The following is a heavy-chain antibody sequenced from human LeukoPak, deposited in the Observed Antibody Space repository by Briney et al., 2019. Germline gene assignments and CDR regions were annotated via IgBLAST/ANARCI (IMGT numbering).Heavy chain of an antibody. J-gene: IGHJ6*03. CDR2: IYYSGST. CDR3: ARGSGGYLFLNYYYMDV. Sequence: PSETLSLTCTVSGGSISSSSYYWGWIRQPPGKGLEWIGSIYYSGSTYYNPSLKSRVTISVDTSKNQFSLKLSSVTAADTAVYYCARGSGGYLFLNYYYMDVWGKGTTVTVSS. D-gene: IGHD1-26*01. V-gene: IGHV4-39*07. CDR1: GGSISSSSYY.